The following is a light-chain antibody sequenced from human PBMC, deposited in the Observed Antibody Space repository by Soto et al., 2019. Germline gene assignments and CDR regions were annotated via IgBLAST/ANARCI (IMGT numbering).Light chain of an antibody. CDR3: QQYNNWQQLLFT. CDR2: GAS. J-gene: IGKJ3*01. V-gene: IGKV3-15*01. Sequence: EIVMTQSPATLSVSPGERATLSCRASQSVSSNLAWYQQKPGQAPRLLIYGASTRATGIPARFSGSGSGTEFTLTISSLQSEDFAVYYCQQYNNWQQLLFTFGPGTKVDIK. CDR1: QSVSSN.